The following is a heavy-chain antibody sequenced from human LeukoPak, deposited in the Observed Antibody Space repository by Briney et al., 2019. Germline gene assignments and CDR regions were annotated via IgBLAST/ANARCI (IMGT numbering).Heavy chain of an antibody. CDR2: INHSGST. CDR3: ARCGTSSWSWFDP. V-gene: IGHV4-4*02. Sequence: PSETLSLTCAVSGGSINSYIWWSWIRQPPGKGLEWIGEINHSGSTNYNPSLKSRVTISVDTSKNQFSLKLSSVTAADTAVYYCARCGTSSWSWFDPWGQGTLVTVSS. CDR1: GGSINSYIW. D-gene: IGHD6-13*01. J-gene: IGHJ5*02.